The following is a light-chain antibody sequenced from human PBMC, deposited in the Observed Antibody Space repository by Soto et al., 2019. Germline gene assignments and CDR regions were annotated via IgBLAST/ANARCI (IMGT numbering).Light chain of an antibody. V-gene: IGLV3-21*04. CDR3: QVWDSSSDHVV. CDR1: NIGSKS. Sequence: VVTQPPSESVAPGKTARITCGGNNIGSKSVHWYQQKPGQAPVLVIYYDSDRPSGIPERFSGSNSGNTATLTISRVEAGDEADYYCQVWDSSSDHVVFGGGTKLTVL. J-gene: IGLJ2*01. CDR2: YDS.